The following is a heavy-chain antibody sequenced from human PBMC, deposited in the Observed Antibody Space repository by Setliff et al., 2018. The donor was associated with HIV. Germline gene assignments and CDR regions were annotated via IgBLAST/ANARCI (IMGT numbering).Heavy chain of an antibody. CDR2: ITHSGSA. CDR1: GGSFSGYY. J-gene: IGHJ4*02. V-gene: IGHV4-34*01. D-gene: IGHD3-22*01. Sequence: SLTCAVYGGSFSGYYCWSWIRQSPGERLEWIGDITHSGSAEYSPSFRSRVTISVDTSKNQFSLKLNSVTAADTAVYYCATFDYYDSSGFYYGGGHWGQGTLVTVS. CDR3: ATFDYYDSSGFYYGGGH.